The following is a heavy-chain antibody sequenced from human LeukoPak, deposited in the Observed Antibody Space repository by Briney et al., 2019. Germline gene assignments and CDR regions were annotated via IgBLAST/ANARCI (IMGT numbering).Heavy chain of an antibody. CDR3: ARGDFDDYGDYVDAFEF. CDR1: GFTFSSYA. D-gene: IGHD4-17*01. Sequence: PGGSLRLSCAASGFTFSSYAMSWVRQAPGKGLEWVANIKPDGSEKYCVGSVKGRFTIYRDNAKNSLYLQMNSLRAEDTALYYCARGDFDDYGDYVDAFEFWGQGTMVTVSA. CDR2: IKPDGSEK. V-gene: IGHV3-7*01. J-gene: IGHJ3*01.